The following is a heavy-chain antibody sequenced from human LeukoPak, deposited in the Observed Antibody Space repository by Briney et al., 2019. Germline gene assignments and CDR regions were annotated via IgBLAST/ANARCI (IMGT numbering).Heavy chain of an antibody. D-gene: IGHD6-19*01. Sequence: SETLSLTCTVSGDPIRSDSYYWHWLRQPAGKGLEWIGRIYASGSTNYNPSLKSRVTISLDTSRNRFSLNLSSVTATDTAVYFCARDRSSGWLNWFDPWGQGTLVTVSP. CDR2: IYASGST. CDR3: ARDRSSGWLNWFDP. V-gene: IGHV4-61*02. CDR1: GDPIRSDSYY. J-gene: IGHJ5*02.